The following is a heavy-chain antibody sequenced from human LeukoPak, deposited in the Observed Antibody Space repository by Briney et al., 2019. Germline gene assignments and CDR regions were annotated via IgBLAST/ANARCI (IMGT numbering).Heavy chain of an antibody. CDR1: SGSISSSSYY. CDR3: ARVPLWFGTGYMDV. Sequence: SETLSLTCTVSSGSISSSSYYWGWIRQPAGKGLEWIGHIYYSGSIFLNPSLKSRVTISVDTPKNQFSLKLSSVTAADAAFYYCARVPLWFGTGYMDVWGKGTTVTISS. D-gene: IGHD2-21*01. J-gene: IGHJ6*03. V-gene: IGHV4-39*07. CDR2: IYYSGSI.